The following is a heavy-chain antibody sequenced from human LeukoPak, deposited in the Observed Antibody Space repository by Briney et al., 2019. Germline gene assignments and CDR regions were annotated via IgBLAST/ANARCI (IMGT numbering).Heavy chain of an antibody. CDR3: AKGGKWDVTPFDY. J-gene: IGHJ4*02. D-gene: IGHD1-26*01. V-gene: IGHV3-23*01. Sequence: GGSLRLSCAASGFTFSSYSMNWVRQAPGKGLEWVSTISSGGGSTYYADSVKGRFTISRDNSKNTLYLQVNSLRAEDTAVYYCAKGGKWDVTPFDYWGQGTLVTVSS. CDR2: ISSGGGST. CDR1: GFTFSSYS.